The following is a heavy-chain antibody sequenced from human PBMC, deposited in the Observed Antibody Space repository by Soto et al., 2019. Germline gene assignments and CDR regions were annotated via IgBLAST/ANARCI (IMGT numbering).Heavy chain of an antibody. J-gene: IGHJ4*02. Sequence: SSVKVSCKASGGTFSSYAISWVRQAPGQGLEWMGGIIPIFGTENYAQKFQGRVTITADESTSTAYMEMSSLRSEDTAVYYCARGPTYYDFWSGYYSLYFDDWGQGTLVTVSS. V-gene: IGHV1-69*13. CDR3: ARGPTYYDFWSGYYSLYFDD. D-gene: IGHD3-3*01. CDR1: GGTFSSYA. CDR2: IIPIFGTE.